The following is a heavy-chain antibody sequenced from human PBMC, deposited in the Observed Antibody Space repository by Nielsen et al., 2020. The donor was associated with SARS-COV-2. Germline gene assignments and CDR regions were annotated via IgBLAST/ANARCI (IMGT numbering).Heavy chain of an antibody. CDR3: ASLWSGYSDY. CDR1: GFPFDDYS. D-gene: IGHD3-3*01. V-gene: IGHV3-9*01. CDR2: IRWNSGTI. J-gene: IGHJ4*02. Sequence: SLKISCAASGFPFDDYSMHWVRQGPGKGLEWVSSIRWNSGTIGYADSVKGRFTISRDNAKNSLYLQMNSLRAEDTALYYCASLWSGYSDYWGQGTLVTVSS.